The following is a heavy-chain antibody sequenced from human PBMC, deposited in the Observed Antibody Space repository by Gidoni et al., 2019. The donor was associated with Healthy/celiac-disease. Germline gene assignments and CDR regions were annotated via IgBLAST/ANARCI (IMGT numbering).Heavy chain of an antibody. Sequence: QVQLVQSGAEVNKPGASVKVSCKVSGYTLTALSMHWVRQAPGKWLEWMGGFDPADGETIYAQKRKGRVTMTEDTDTDTAYMELSSLRSEDTAVDYCATFNRMREDYYYYGMDVWGQGTTVTVSS. CDR3: ATFNRMREDYYYYGMDV. CDR1: GYTLTALS. V-gene: IGHV1-24*01. CDR2: FDPADGET. J-gene: IGHJ6*02.